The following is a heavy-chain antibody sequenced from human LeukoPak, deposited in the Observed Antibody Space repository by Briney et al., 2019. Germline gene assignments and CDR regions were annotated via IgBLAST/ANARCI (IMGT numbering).Heavy chain of an antibody. J-gene: IGHJ3*02. D-gene: IGHD5-12*01. Sequence: SETLSLTCTVSGGSISSGDSYWSWLRQPPGKGLEWLGYIYYSGSTYYNPSLKSRITISVDTSKNQFSLKLSSVTAADTAVYYCARTPTSGVAFDIWGQGTMVTVSS. CDR2: IYYSGST. CDR3: ARTPTSGVAFDI. V-gene: IGHV4-30-4*08. CDR1: GGSISSGDSY.